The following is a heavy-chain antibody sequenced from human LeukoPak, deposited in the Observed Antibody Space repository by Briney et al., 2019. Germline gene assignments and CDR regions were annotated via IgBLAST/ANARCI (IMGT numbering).Heavy chain of an antibody. V-gene: IGHV3-30*03. CDR2: ISYDGSNK. CDR3: ASRIVVVITTGYAFDI. Sequence: PGRSLRLSCAASGFTFSSYGMHWVRQAPGKGLEWVAVISYDGSNKYYADSVKGRFTISRDNSKNTLYLQMNSLRAEDTAVYYCASRIVVVITTGYAFDIWGQGTMVTVSS. D-gene: IGHD3-22*01. J-gene: IGHJ3*02. CDR1: GFTFSSYG.